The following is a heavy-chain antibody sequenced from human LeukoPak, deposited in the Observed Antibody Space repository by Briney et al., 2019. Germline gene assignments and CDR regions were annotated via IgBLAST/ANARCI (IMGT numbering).Heavy chain of an antibody. CDR2: IRSSGSTI. V-gene: IGHV3-11*04. Sequence: GGPRRLSGAASGFTFSYYYISGIRPPPGKGLEWVSNIRSSGSTIYHADSRRGRITISRDNAKDSLYLEMNSLRGEGTAVYYCARAPYDSSAHRFLYFALGGRGTLVTVSS. CDR3: ARAPYDSSAHRFLYFAL. CDR1: GFTFSYYY. D-gene: IGHD3-22*01. J-gene: IGHJ2*01.